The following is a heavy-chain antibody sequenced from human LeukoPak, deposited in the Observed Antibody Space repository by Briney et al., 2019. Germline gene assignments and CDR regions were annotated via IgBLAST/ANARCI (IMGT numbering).Heavy chain of an antibody. J-gene: IGHJ1*01. D-gene: IGHD2-2*01. Sequence: SVKVSCKASGGTFSSYAISWVRQAPGQGLEWMGRIIPILGIANYAQKFQGRVTITADKSTSTAYMELSSLRSEDTAVHYCARDDGDCSSTSCLSERWGQGTLVTVSS. CDR1: GGTFSSYA. CDR2: IIPILGIA. CDR3: ARDDGDCSSTSCLSER. V-gene: IGHV1-69*04.